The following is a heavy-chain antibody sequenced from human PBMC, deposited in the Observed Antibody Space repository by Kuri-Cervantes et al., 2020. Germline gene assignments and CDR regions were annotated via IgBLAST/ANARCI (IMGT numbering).Heavy chain of an antibody. V-gene: IGHV4-39*07. CDR1: GGSISSSSYY. CDR2: IYHSGST. J-gene: IGHJ6*02. D-gene: IGHD6-19*01. CDR3: ARYVGGWYSRDYYGMDV. Sequence: SETLSLTCTVSGGSISSSSYYWGWIRQPPGKGLEWIGEIYHSGSTNYNPSLKSRVTISVDKSKNQFSLKLSSVTAADTAVYYCARYVGGWYSRDYYGMDVWGQGTTVTVSS.